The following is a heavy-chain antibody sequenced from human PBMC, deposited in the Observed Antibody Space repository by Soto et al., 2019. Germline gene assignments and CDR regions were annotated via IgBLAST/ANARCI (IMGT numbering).Heavy chain of an antibody. CDR2: IYSGGST. Sequence: GSLRLSCAASGFTVSSNYMSWVRQAPGKGLEWVSVIYSGGSTYYADSVKGRFTISRDNSKNTLYLQMNSLRAEDTAVYYCAKDLSRDDYVWGSYRYTGPFDYWGQGTLVTVSS. CDR3: AKDLSRDDYVWGSYRYTGPFDY. J-gene: IGHJ4*02. V-gene: IGHV3-53*01. D-gene: IGHD3-16*02. CDR1: GFTVSSNY.